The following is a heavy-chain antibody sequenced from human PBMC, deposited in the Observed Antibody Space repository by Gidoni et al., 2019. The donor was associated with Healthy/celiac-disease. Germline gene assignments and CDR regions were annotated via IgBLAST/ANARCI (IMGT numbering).Heavy chain of an antibody. Sequence: QVQLVESGGGVVQPGRSLRLSCAAPGFHFSSDGMHWVRQAPGQGLEWLAVIWYDGSNKYYADSVKGRFTISRDNSKNTLYLQMNSLRAEDTAVYYCARERVGATYYYYYGMDVWGQGTTVTVSS. J-gene: IGHJ6*02. D-gene: IGHD1-26*01. V-gene: IGHV3-33*01. CDR3: ARERVGATYYYYYGMDV. CDR2: IWYDGSNK. CDR1: GFHFSSDG.